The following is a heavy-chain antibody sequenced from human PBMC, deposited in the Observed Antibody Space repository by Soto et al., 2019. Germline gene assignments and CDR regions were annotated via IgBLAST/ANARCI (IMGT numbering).Heavy chain of an antibody. CDR3: AVYAARHWFGP. CDR1: GLAVSTDY. D-gene: IGHD6-6*01. V-gene: IGHV3-66*01. J-gene: IGHJ5*02. CDR2: IYVGGGT. Sequence: EVHLVESGGDLVQPGGSLRLSCAASGLAVSTDYMTWVRQAPGKGLEWVSLIYVGGGTYYADSVKGRFTISRDNSNSTLYLQMNSLRAEDTAVYYCAVYAARHWFGPWGQWTLVTVSS.